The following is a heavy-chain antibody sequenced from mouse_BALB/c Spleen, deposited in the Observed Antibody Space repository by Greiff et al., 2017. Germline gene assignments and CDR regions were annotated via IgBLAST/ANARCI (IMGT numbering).Heavy chain of an antibody. D-gene: IGHD2-2*01. Sequence: EVMLVESGGGLVKPGGSLKLSCAASGFTFSSYAMSWVRQTPEKRLEWVASISSGGSTYYPDSVKGRFTISRDNARNILYLQMSSLRSEDTAMYYCARRVTSYYFDYWGQGTTLTVSS. CDR1: GFTFSSYA. CDR2: ISSGGST. CDR3: ARRVTSYYFDY. V-gene: IGHV5-6-5*01. J-gene: IGHJ2*01.